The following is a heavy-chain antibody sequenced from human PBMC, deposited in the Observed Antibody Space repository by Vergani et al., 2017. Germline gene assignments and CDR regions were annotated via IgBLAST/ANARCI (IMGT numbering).Heavy chain of an antibody. CDR3: ATGGDCSGGRCYRHFEF. CDR1: GFTFYNYA. CDR2: ISGSVGNT. V-gene: IGHV3-23*01. Sequence: EVQLLESGGGLVQPGGSLRLSCAASGFTFYNYAMTWVRQAPGKGLEWVAGISGSVGNTYYADSVKGRFTISRDNSKATVSLQMNSLRAEDTAVYYCATGGDCSGGRCYRHFEFWGQGTLVTVSS. D-gene: IGHD2-15*01. J-gene: IGHJ4*02.